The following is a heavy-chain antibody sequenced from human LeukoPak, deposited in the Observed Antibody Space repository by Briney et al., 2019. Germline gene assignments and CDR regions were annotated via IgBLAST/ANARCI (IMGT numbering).Heavy chain of an antibody. V-gene: IGHV4-39*01. Sequence: SETLSLTCTVSGGSISSSSYYWGWIRQPPGKGLEWIGSIYYSGSTYYNPSLKSRVTISVDTSKNQFSLKLSSVTAADTAVYYCASPSDCSGGSCYSGDDAFDIWGQGTMVTVSS. CDR3: ASPSDCSGGSCYSGDDAFDI. J-gene: IGHJ3*02. CDR2: IYYSGST. CDR1: GGSISSSSYY. D-gene: IGHD2-15*01.